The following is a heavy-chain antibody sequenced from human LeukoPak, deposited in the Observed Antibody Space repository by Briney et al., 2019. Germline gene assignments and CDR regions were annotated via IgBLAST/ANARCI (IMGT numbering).Heavy chain of an antibody. D-gene: IGHD7-27*01. CDR3: VANWGWPGSTVFIDY. CDR1: GGSIISSSYY. V-gene: IGHV4-39*07. CDR2: IYYSGST. Sequence: PSETLSLTCTVSGGSIISSSYYWGWIRQPPGKGLEWIGSIYYSGSTYYNPSLKSRVTISVDTSKNQFSLKVSSVTAADTAVYYCVANWGWPGSTVFIDYWGQGTLVTVSS. J-gene: IGHJ4*02.